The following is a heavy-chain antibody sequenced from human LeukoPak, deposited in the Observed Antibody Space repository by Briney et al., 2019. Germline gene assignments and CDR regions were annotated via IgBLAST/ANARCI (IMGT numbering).Heavy chain of an antibody. CDR3: VKELRGYSFSFDI. D-gene: IGHD5-18*01. CDR2: ISGSGSKT. CDR1: GFTFSTCA. V-gene: IGHV3-23*01. J-gene: IGHJ3*02. Sequence: GGSLRLSCAASGFTFSTCAINWVRQAPGKGLEWVSAISGSGSKTFYADSVKGRFTISRDNPKNTLYLQMNSLRPEDTAVYYCVKELRGYSFSFDIWGQGTMVTVSS.